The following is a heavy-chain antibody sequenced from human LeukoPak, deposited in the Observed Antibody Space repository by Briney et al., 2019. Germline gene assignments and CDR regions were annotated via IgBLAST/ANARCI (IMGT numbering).Heavy chain of an antibody. J-gene: IGHJ4*02. D-gene: IGHD4-17*01. V-gene: IGHV4-4*07. CDR3: ARMDYGDYQVWYFDY. Sequence: SETLSLTCTGSGGSISSYYWSWIGQPAGKGVEWIGRIYTSGSTNYNPSLKSRLTMSVDTSKNQFSLKLSSVTAADTAVYYCARMDYGDYQVWYFDYWGQGTLVTVSS. CDR2: IYTSGST. CDR1: GGSISSYY.